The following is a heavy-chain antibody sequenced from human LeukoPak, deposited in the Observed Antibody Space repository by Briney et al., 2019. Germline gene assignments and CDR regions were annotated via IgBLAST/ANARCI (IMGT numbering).Heavy chain of an antibody. Sequence: SETLSLTCSVSGGSISSYYWSWIRQPPGKGLEWIGYIYYSGSTNYNPSLKRRVTISVDTSKSQFSLRLSSVTAADTAVYYCARNRYSSGWYYFDYWGQGTLVTVSS. D-gene: IGHD6-19*01. V-gene: IGHV4-59*01. CDR2: IYYSGST. CDR1: GGSISSYY. CDR3: ARNRYSSGWYYFDY. J-gene: IGHJ4*02.